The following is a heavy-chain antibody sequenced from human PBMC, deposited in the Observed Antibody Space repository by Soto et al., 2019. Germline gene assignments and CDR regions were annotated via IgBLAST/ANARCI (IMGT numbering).Heavy chain of an antibody. J-gene: IGHJ6*02. V-gene: IGHV1-69*13. Sequence: ASVKVSCKASGGTFSSYAISWVRQAPGQGLEWMGGIIPIFGTANYAQKFQGRVTITADESTSTAYMELSSLRSEDTAVYYCASAIVLVPAAPGPIDYYYYYGMDVWGQGTTVTVSS. D-gene: IGHD2-2*01. CDR3: ASAIVLVPAAPGPIDYYYYYGMDV. CDR1: GGTFSSYA. CDR2: IIPIFGTA.